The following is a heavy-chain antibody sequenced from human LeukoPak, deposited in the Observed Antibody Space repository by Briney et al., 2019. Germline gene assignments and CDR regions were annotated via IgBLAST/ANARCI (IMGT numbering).Heavy chain of an antibody. CDR3: ARDLYSSAWYGIH. CDR2: LYSGGDT. J-gene: IGHJ4*02. D-gene: IGHD6-19*01. Sequence: GGSLRLSCAASGFALSSNYVGWVRQAPGGGLQWVSLLYSGGDTYYADSVKGRFTTSRDTSKNTLYLQMNSLRVDDTAVYYCARDLYSSAWYGIHWGQGTLVTVSS. V-gene: IGHV3-53*01. CDR1: GFALSSNY.